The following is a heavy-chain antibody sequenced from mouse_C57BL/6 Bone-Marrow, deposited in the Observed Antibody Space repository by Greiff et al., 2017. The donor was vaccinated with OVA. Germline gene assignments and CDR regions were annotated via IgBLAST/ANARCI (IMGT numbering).Heavy chain of an antibody. J-gene: IGHJ2*01. D-gene: IGHD1-1*01. CDR3: ARGGTTVVVDYFDY. Sequence: VQLQQPGTELVKPGASVKLSCKASGYTFTSYWIHWVKPRPGQGLELIGNINPSNGGTNYNEKFKSKATLTVDKSSSTAYMQLSSLTSEDSAVYYCARGGTTVVVDYFDYWGQGTTLTVSS. CDR1: GYTFTSYW. CDR2: INPSNGGT. V-gene: IGHV1-53*01.